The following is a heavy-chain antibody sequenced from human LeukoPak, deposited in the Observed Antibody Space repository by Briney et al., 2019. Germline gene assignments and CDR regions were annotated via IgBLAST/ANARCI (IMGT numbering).Heavy chain of an antibody. V-gene: IGHV3-11*01. Sequence: GGSLRLSCAASGFTFSNAWMSWIRQAPGKGLEWVSYISPTGDSTYYGDSVKGRFTISRDNAKNSVSLHMNSLRAEDTAVYFCARGHYGLDLWGQGTVVTVSS. CDR1: GFTFSNAW. D-gene: IGHD3-10*01. CDR3: ARGHYGLDL. CDR2: ISPTGDST. J-gene: IGHJ5*02.